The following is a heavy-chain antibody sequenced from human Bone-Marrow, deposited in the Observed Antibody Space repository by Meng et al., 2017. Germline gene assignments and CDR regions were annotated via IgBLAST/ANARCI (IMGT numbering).Heavy chain of an antibody. CDR2: IKSKVNGGTT. V-gene: IGHV3-15*01. J-gene: IGHJ4*02. D-gene: IGHD3-22*01. CDR3: AKEHVVVIRYFDY. CDR1: GITFRNLW. Sequence: GESLKISCVASGITFRNLWMTWVRQAPGKGLEWVGRIKSKVNGGTTDFAAPVKGRFTISRDDPENTLYLQMNSLRAEDTAVYYCAKEHVVVIRYFDYWGQGTLVTVSS.